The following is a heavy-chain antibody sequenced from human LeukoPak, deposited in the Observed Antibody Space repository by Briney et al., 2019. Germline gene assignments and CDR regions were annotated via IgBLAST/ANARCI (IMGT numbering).Heavy chain of an antibody. D-gene: IGHD3-3*01. J-gene: IGHJ4*02. V-gene: IGHV4-34*01. CDR1: GGSFSGYY. CDR3: ARGHRIWMDEYYFDY. Sequence: KSSETLSLTCAVYGGSFSGYYWSWIRQPPGKGLEWIGEINHSGSTNYNPSLKSRVTISVDTSKNQFSLKLSSVTAADTAVYYCARGHRIWMDEYYFDYWGQGTLVTVSS. CDR2: INHSGST.